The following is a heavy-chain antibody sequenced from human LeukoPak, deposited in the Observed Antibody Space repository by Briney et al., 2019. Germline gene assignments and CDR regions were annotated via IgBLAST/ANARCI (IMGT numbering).Heavy chain of an antibody. D-gene: IGHD2-2*01. J-gene: IGHJ6*04. Sequence: GSLRLSCAASGFTFDDYGTSWVRQAPGKGLEWVSYISSSGSTIYYADSVKGRFTISRDNAKNSLYLQMNSLRAEDTAVYYCARDSAAAMVSRFYYYYGMDVWGKGTTVTVSS. CDR3: ARDSAAAMVSRFYYYYGMDV. CDR1: GFTFDDYG. V-gene: IGHV3-48*03. CDR2: ISSSGSTI.